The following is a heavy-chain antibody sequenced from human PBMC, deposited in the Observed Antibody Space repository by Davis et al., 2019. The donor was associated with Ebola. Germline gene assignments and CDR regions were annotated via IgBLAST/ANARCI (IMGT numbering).Heavy chain of an antibody. J-gene: IGHJ6*02. V-gene: IGHV3-11*01. CDR3: ARDPGYSSGWSGVFSARDYYYYYGMDV. CDR1: GFTFSDYY. CDR2: ISSSGSTI. Sequence: PGGSLRLSCAASGFTFSDYYMSWIRQAPGKELEWVSYISSSGSTIYYADSLKGRFTISRDNAKNSLYLQMNSLRAEDTAVYYCARDPGYSSGWSGVFSARDYYYYYGMDVWGQGTTVTVSS. D-gene: IGHD6-19*01.